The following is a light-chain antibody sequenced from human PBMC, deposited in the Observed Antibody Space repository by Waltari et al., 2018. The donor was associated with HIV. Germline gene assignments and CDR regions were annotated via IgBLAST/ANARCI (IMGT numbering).Light chain of an antibody. Sequence: QSVLTQPPSASGTPGQGVTVSCSGSTSNIGSHYVYWYQQLPGTTPKPLFFRNNQRPAGVPDRFSASKSDTSASLAISGLRSEDEADYDCAAWDDSLSGWVFGGGTKLTVL. V-gene: IGLV1-47*01. CDR3: AAWDDSLSGWV. CDR2: RNN. CDR1: TSNIGSHY. J-gene: IGLJ3*02.